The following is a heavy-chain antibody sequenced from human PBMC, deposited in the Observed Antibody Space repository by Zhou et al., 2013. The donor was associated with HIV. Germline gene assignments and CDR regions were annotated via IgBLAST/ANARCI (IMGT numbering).Heavy chain of an antibody. CDR3: ARVGAKGSGWLGAEYFQH. CDR2: IIPIFGTA. V-gene: IGHV1-69*01. J-gene: IGHJ1*01. Sequence: QVQLEQSGAELKKPGASLKVSCRTSGYTFTNYGVSWVRQAPGQGLEWMGGIIPIFGTANYAQKFQGRVTITADESTSTAYMELSSLRSEDTAVYYCARVGAKGSGWLGAEYFQHWGQGHPGHRLL. D-gene: IGHD6-19*01. CDR1: GYTFTNYG.